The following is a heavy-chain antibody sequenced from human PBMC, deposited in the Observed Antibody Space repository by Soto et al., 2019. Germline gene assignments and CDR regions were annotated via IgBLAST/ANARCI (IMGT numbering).Heavy chain of an antibody. CDR3: AKWGSNGDYVDYYYYYGMDV. V-gene: IGHV3-23*01. J-gene: IGHJ6*02. D-gene: IGHD4-17*01. Sequence: EVQLLESGGGLVQPGGSLRLSCAVSGFTFSSYAMSWVRQAPGKGLEWVSAISGNGGWAYYADSVKGRFTISRDNSKNTLYLQMNSLRAEDTAVYYCAKWGSNGDYVDYYYYYGMDVWGQGTTVTVSS. CDR1: GFTFSSYA. CDR2: ISGNGGWA.